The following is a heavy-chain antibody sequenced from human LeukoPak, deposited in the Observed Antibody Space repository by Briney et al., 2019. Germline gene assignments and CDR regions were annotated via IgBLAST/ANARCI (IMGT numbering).Heavy chain of an antibody. Sequence: GGSLRLSCAAAGFTFTDYYMSWIRQAPGKGLEWVSYITNSGTTIYYADSVKGRFTISRDNAKNSLYLQMNSLRAEDTAVYYCARDGHYDILTGYFQDWGQGALVTVSS. CDR3: ARDGHYDILTGYFQD. J-gene: IGHJ1*01. D-gene: IGHD3-9*01. CDR1: GFTFTDYY. V-gene: IGHV3-11*01. CDR2: ITNSGTTI.